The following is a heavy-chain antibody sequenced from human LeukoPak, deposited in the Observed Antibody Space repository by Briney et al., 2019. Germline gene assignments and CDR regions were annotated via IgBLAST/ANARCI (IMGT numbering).Heavy chain of an antibody. CDR2: ISHDRSHK. Sequence: GGSLRLSCAASGITFRSYGMHWVRQAPGKGLEWVAVISHDRSHKYYANSVKGRFSISRDNSKNTLYLQMNSLRADDTAVYYCAKGARGDTVTSIVGLNWFDPWGQGTLVTVSS. CDR1: GITFRSYG. J-gene: IGHJ5*02. CDR3: AKGARGDTVTSIVGLNWFDP. V-gene: IGHV3-30*18. D-gene: IGHD4-17*01.